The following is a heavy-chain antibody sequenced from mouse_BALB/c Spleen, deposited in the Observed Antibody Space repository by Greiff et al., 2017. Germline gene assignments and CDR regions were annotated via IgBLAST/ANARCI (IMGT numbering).Heavy chain of an antibody. CDR3: ARGNWEIYAMDY. D-gene: IGHD4-1*01. CDR2: IYPGDGDT. Sequence: VQLQQSGAELARPGASVKLSCKASGYTFTSYWMQWVKQRPGQGLEWIGAIYPGDGDTRYTQKFKGKATLTADKSSSTAYMQLSSLASEDSAVYYCARGNWEIYAMDYWGQGTSVTVSS. CDR1: GYTFTSYW. V-gene: IGHV1-87*01. J-gene: IGHJ4*01.